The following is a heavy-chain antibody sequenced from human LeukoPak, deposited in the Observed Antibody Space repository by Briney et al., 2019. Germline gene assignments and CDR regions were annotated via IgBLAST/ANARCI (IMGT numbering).Heavy chain of an antibody. CDR2: IYYSGST. CDR1: GGSISSSSYY. CDR3: ARQRIDWYYYDSSGYYKGAIFDY. Sequence: SETLSLTCTVSGGSISSSSYYWGWVRQPPGKGLEWIGSIYYSGSTYYNPSLKSRVTISVDTSKNQFSLKLSSVTAADTAVYYCARQRIDWYYYDSSGYYKGAIFDYWGQGTLVTVSS. J-gene: IGHJ4*02. D-gene: IGHD3-22*01. V-gene: IGHV4-39*01.